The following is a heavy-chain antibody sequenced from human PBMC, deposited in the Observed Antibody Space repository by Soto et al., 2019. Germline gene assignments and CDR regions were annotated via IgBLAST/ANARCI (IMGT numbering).Heavy chain of an antibody. Sequence: QVQLEQSGSEVKKSGSSVKVSCKASGYSFSSHAITWVRQAPGQGLEWMGGIIPVFGTPSYAQKFQGRVTISAEKSTNTSSLELRSPRSEDTAVYYRARGGALSTSWYWGDGLDSWGQGTQVTVSS. CDR1: GYSFSSHA. CDR2: IIPVFGTP. CDR3: ARGGALSTSWYWGDGLDS. J-gene: IGHJ4*02. V-gene: IGHV1-69*06. D-gene: IGHD6-13*01.